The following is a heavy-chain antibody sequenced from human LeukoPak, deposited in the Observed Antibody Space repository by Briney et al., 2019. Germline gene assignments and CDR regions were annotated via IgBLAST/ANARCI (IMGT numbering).Heavy chain of an antibody. J-gene: IGHJ5*02. D-gene: IGHD6-13*01. CDR3: ARELTLGSSWYMDWFDP. CDR1: GYTFTGYY. CDR2: INPNSGGT. Sequence: GASVKVSCKASGYTFTGYYMHWVRQAPGQGLEWMGWINPNSGGTNYAQKFQGRVTMTRDTSISTAYMELSRLRSDDTAVYYCARELTLGSSWYMDWFDPWGQGTLVTVSS. V-gene: IGHV1-2*02.